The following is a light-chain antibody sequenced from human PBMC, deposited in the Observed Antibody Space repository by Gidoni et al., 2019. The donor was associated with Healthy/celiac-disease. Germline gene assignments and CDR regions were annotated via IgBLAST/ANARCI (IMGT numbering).Light chain of an antibody. Sequence: SYVLTQPPSVSVAPGQTARITCGGNNIGSKSVHWYQQKPGQAPVLVVYDDSDRPSGLPERFSGSNSGNTATLTISRVEAGDEADYYCQVWDSSSVHVIFGGGTKLTVL. J-gene: IGLJ2*01. CDR1: NIGSKS. CDR2: DDS. CDR3: QVWDSSSVHVI. V-gene: IGLV3-21*02.